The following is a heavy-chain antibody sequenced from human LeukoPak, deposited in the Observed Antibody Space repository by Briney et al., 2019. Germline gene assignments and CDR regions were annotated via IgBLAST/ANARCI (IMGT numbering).Heavy chain of an antibody. CDR3: ARGSEWSNGVSDY. D-gene: IGHD3-3*01. J-gene: IGHJ4*02. CDR2: ISSSSSYI. Sequence: GGSLRLSCAASGFTFSSYSMNWVRQAPGKGLEWVSYISSSSSYIYYADSVKGRFTISRDNAKNSLYLQMNSLRAEDTAVYYCARGSEWSNGVSDYWGQGTLVTVSS. V-gene: IGHV3-21*05. CDR1: GFTFSSYS.